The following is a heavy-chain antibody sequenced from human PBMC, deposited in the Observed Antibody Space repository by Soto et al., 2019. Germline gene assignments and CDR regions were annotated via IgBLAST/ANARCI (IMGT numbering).Heavy chain of an antibody. CDR1: GGSISSYY. CDR2: IYYSGST. Sequence: PSETLSLTCTVSGGSISSYYWSWIRQPPGKGLEWIGYIYYSGSTNYNPSLKGRVTISVDTSKNQFSLKLSSVTAADTAVYYCARAPRRRFWSGCCAFDYWGQGTLVTVSS. J-gene: IGHJ4*02. CDR3: ARAPRRRFWSGCCAFDY. D-gene: IGHD3-3*01. V-gene: IGHV4-59*01.